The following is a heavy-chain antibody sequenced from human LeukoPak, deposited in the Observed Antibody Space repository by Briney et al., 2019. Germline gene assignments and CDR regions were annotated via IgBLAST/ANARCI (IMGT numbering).Heavy chain of an antibody. CDR3: ARVPEATYYDFWSGYYWGDAFDI. V-gene: IGHV3-21*01. Sequence: GGSLRLSCAASGFSFGDYAMHWVRQAPGKGLEWVSSISSSSSYIYYADSVKGRFTISRDNAKNSLYQQMNCLRAEDTAVYYCARVPEATYYDFWSGYYWGDAFDIWGQGTMVTVSS. CDR2: ISSSSSYI. J-gene: IGHJ3*02. CDR1: GFSFGDYA. D-gene: IGHD3-3*01.